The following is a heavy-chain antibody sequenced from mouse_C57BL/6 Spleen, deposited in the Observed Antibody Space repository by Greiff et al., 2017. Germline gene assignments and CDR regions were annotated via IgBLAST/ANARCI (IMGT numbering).Heavy chain of an antibody. CDR1: GYTFTDYY. V-gene: IGHV1-84*01. CDR3: ARGNYLYYYAMDY. CDR2: LYPGSGNT. D-gene: IGHD2-1*01. J-gene: IGHJ4*01. Sequence: QVQLQQSGPELVKPGASVKISCKASGYTFTDYYINWVKQRPGQGLEWIGWLYPGSGNTKYNEKFKGKATLTVDTSSSTAYMQLSSLTSEDSAVYFCARGNYLYYYAMDYWGQGTSGTVSS.